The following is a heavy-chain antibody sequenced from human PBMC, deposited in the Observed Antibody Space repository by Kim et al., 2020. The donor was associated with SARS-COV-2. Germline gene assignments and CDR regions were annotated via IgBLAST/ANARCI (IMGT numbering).Heavy chain of an antibody. Sequence: GGSLRLSCGASGFTFRSHAMSWVRQAPGKGLEWVSSVCGGDGDTYYADSVKGRCRISRDNYKKKLYLQMNSMRAEDMARYYCANPRSGSCGAQIYLWGQGTLVTVSS. CDR2: VCGGDGDT. J-gene: IGHJ5*02. CDR1: GFTFRSHA. CDR3: ANPRSGSCGAQIYL. D-gene: IGHD3-10*01. V-gene: IGHV3-23*01.